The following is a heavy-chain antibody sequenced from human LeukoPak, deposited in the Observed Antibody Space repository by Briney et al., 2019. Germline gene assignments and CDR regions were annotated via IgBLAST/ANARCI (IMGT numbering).Heavy chain of an antibody. CDR3: ARDPGSFDTMIVVGVSFDI. J-gene: IGHJ3*02. Sequence: GGSLRLSCAASGFTFSSYSMNWVRQAPGKGLEWVSSISSSSSYIYYADSVKGRFTISRDNAKNSLYLQMNSLRAEDTAVYYCARDPGSFDTMIVVGVSFDIWGQGTMVTVSS. CDR2: ISSSSSYI. CDR1: GFTFSSYS. D-gene: IGHD3-22*01. V-gene: IGHV3-21*01.